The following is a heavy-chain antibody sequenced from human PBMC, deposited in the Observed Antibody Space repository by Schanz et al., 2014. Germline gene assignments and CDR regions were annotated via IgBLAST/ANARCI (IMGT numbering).Heavy chain of an antibody. Sequence: VQLLESGGGLVRPGGSLRLSCAASGFTFSDYYMSWIRQAPGKRLEWVSYISGTTTYTNYADSMKGRFTISRDNAKNSLYLQVNSLRAYDRAVDCCAREQIMAEAGLVDYWGHGTLVTVSS. J-gene: IGHJ4*01. V-gene: IGHV3-11*05. CDR1: GFTFSDYY. CDR2: ISGTTTYT. CDR3: AREQIMAEAGLVDY. D-gene: IGHD6-13*01.